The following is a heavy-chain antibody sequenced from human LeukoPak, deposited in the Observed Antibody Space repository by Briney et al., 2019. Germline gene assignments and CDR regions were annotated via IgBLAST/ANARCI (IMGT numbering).Heavy chain of an antibody. Sequence: SETLSLTCAVYGGSFSGYYWGWIRQPPGKGLEWIGSIYYTGNTYYNPSLKSRVTISVDASKNQFSLKLSSVTAADTAVYYCARLRGATVAHNWFDPWGQGTLVTVSS. CDR2: IYYTGNT. CDR3: ARLRGATVAHNWFDP. V-gene: IGHV4-34*01. D-gene: IGHD6-19*01. J-gene: IGHJ5*02. CDR1: GGSFSGYY.